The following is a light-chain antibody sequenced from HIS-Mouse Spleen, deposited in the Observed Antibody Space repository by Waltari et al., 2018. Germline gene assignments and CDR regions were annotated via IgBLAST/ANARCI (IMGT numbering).Light chain of an antibody. Sequence: SYELTQPPSVSVSPGQTARITCSGDALPKQYAYWYQQKPGQAPVLGIYKDSERPSGIPERFSGSSSGTTVTLTISGVQAEDEAAYYCQSADSSGTGWVFGGGTKLTVL. CDR1: ALPKQY. CDR2: KDS. CDR3: QSADSSGTGWV. J-gene: IGLJ3*02. V-gene: IGLV3-25*03.